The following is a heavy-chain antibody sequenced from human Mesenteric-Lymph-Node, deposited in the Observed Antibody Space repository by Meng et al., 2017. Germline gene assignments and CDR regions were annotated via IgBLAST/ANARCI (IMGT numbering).Heavy chain of an antibody. CDR3: ARCIAVAGNWFDP. Sequence: QVHLVQLGAEVKKPGASVKVSCKASGYTFTTYAIHWVRQAPGQRLEWMGWINAGNGNTRYSQKFQGRVSITRDTSASTAYMELSSLRSEDTAVYYCARCIAVAGNWFDPWGQGTLVTVSS. V-gene: IGHV1-3*01. CDR2: INAGNGNT. CDR1: GYTFTTYA. J-gene: IGHJ5*02. D-gene: IGHD6-19*01.